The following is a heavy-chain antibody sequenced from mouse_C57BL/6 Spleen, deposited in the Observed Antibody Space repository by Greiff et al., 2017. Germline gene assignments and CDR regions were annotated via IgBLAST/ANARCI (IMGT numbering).Heavy chain of an antibody. J-gene: IGHJ1*03. CDR1: GFTFSSYA. D-gene: IGHD1-1*01. CDR3: ARDRVTTVVATGRYFDV. Sequence: EVKLVESGGGLVKPGGSLKLSCAASGFTFSSYAMSWVRQTPEKRLEWVATISDGGSYTYYQDNVKGRFTISRDKAKNNLYLQMSHLKSEDTAMYYCARDRVTTVVATGRYFDVWGTGTTVTVSS. V-gene: IGHV5-4*01. CDR2: ISDGGSYT.